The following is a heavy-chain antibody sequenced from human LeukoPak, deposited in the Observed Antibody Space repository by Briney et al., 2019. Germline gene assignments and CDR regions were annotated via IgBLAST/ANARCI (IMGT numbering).Heavy chain of an antibody. CDR1: GYTFTSLD. D-gene: IGHD3-16*01. CDR3: ARTLYIASAPGGFDY. J-gene: IGHJ4*02. CDR2: MNPKNGNT. Sequence: ASVKVSCKASGYTFTSLDISWVRQANGQGLEWLGWMNPKNGNTGYAQKFRGRVTITRDTSESIAYMELSGLRSDDTAVYYCARTLYIASAPGGFDYWGQGTLVTVSS. V-gene: IGHV1-8*03.